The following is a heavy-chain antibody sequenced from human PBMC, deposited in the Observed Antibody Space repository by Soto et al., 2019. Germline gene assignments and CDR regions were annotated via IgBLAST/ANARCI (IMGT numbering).Heavy chain of an antibody. V-gene: IGHV1-69*12. CDR2: IIPIFGTA. D-gene: IGHD3-10*01. CDR3: ARTGYCGSGREYYDGMDV. J-gene: IGHJ6*02. CDR1: GGTFSSYA. Sequence: QVQLVQSGAAVKKPGSSVKVSCKASGGTFSSYAISWVRQAPGQGLEWMGGIIPIFGTANYAQKFQGRVTITADESTSTAYMELSSLESEDTAVYYCARTGYCGSGREYYDGMDVWGQGTTVTVSS.